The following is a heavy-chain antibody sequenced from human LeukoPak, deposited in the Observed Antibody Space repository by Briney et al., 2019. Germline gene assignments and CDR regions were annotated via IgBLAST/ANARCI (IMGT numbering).Heavy chain of an antibody. CDR1: GGSISGYH. CDR3: ARERIATVPDAYNYFDY. V-gene: IGHV4-59*01. D-gene: IGHD5-24*01. Sequence: SETLSLTCNVSGGSISGYHWSWIRQPPGKGLEWIGYIYYSGSTNYNPSLKSRVTISVDTSKNQFSLKLSSVTAADTAVYYCARERIATVPDAYNYFDYWGQGTLVTVSS. J-gene: IGHJ4*02. CDR2: IYYSGST.